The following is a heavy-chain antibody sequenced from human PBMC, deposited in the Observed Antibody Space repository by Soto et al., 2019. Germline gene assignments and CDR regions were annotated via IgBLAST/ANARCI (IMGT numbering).Heavy chain of an antibody. Sequence: EVQLVESGGGLVKPGGSLRLSCAASGFTFSNAWMNWVRQAPGKGLEWVGCIKSKTDGGTTDYAAPVKGRFTISRDDSKNTLYLQMNSLKTEDTAVYYCTTGGTWGQGTLVTVSS. J-gene: IGHJ4*02. CDR3: TTGGT. CDR2: IKSKTDGGTT. V-gene: IGHV3-15*07. CDR1: GFTFSNAW. D-gene: IGHD1-1*01.